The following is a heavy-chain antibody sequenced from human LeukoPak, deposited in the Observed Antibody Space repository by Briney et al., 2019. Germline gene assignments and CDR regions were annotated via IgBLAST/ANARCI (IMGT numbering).Heavy chain of an antibody. CDR1: GYTFTSYG. Sequence: GASVTVSFKASGYTFTSYGISWVRQAPGQGLEWMGWISAYNGNTNYAQKLHGRVTMTTDTSTSTAYMELRSLRSDDTAVYHCARDGPIVVVPAAIWLDYWGQGTLVTVSS. D-gene: IGHD2-2*01. V-gene: IGHV1-18*01. CDR3: ARDGPIVVVPAAIWLDY. CDR2: ISAYNGNT. J-gene: IGHJ4*02.